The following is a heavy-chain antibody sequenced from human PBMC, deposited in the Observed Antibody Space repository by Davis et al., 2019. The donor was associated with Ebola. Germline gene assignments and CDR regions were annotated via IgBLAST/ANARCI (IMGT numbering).Heavy chain of an antibody. CDR1: GFTFSSYW. V-gene: IGHV3-74*01. D-gene: IGHD3-22*01. J-gene: IGHJ4*02. Sequence: GESLKISCAASGFTFSSYWMHWVRLAPGKGLVWVSRINPVGSTTNYADSVKGRFTISRDNAKNTLYLQMNSLRVEDTAVYYCARGAKDSSGYHYANDYWGQGTMVTVSS. CDR3: ARGAKDSSGYHYANDY. CDR2: INPVGSTT.